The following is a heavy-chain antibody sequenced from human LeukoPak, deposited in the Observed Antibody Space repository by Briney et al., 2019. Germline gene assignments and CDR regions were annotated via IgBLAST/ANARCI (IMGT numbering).Heavy chain of an antibody. J-gene: IGHJ6*02. CDR2: INHSGST. CDR1: GYSISSGYY. V-gene: IGHV4-38-2*02. CDR3: ARGLWSVRTYYYYYGMDV. D-gene: IGHD1-14*01. Sequence: SETLSLTCTVSGYSISSGYYWGWIRQPPGKGLEWIGEINHSGSTNYNPSLKSRVTISVDTSKNQFSLKLSSVTAADTAVYYCARGLWSVRTYYYYYGMDVWGQGTTVTVSS.